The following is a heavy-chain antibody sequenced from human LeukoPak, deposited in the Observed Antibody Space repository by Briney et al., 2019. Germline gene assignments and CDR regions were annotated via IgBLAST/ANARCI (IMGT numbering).Heavy chain of an antibody. CDR3: AREVSPGKFDY. Sequence: GGSLRLSCAASGFTCSSYWMHWVRQAPGKGLVWVSRINSDGSSTSYADSVKGRFTISRDNAKNTLYLQMNSLRAEDTAVYYCAREVSPGKFDYWGQGTLVTVSS. D-gene: IGHD3-10*01. V-gene: IGHV3-74*01. CDR2: INSDGSST. J-gene: IGHJ4*02. CDR1: GFTCSSYW.